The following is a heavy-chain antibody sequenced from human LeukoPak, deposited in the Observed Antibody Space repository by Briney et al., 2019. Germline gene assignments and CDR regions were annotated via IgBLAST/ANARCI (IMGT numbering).Heavy chain of an antibody. V-gene: IGHV5-51*01. D-gene: IGHD6-19*01. CDR2: IYPGDSDT. J-gene: IGHJ4*02. CDR3: AKHGKYSSGSHYFDY. Sequence: GESLEISCKASGYNFGSYWIGWVRQMPGKGLEWMGIIYPGDSDTRYSPSFQGQDTISADKSISTAYLQLSSLKASDTAIYYCAKHGKYSSGSHYFDYWGQGTLVTVSS. CDR1: GYNFGSYW.